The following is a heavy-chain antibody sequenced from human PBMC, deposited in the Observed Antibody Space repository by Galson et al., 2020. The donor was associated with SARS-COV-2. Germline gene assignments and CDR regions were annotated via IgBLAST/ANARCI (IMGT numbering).Heavy chain of an antibody. V-gene: IGHV4-39*01. D-gene: IGHD2-15*01. CDR1: GGSISSSSYY. J-gene: IGHJ5*02. CDR3: ARLLDCSGGSCPHNWFDP. CDR2: IYYSGST. Sequence: SETLSLTCTVSGGSISSSSYYWGWIRQHPGKGLEWIGSIYYSGSTYYNPSLKSRVTISVDTSKNQFPLKLSSVTAADTAVYYCARLLDCSGGSCPHNWFDPWGQGTLVTVSS.